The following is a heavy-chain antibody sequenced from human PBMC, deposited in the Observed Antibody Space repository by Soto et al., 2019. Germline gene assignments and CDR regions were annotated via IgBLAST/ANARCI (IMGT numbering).Heavy chain of an antibody. J-gene: IGHJ4*02. Sequence: QVQLVESGGGVVQPGRSLRLSCAASGLTFSSYGMHWVRQAPGKGLEWVAVIWSDGSNKYYADSMKGRFTISRDNSKNTLYLQMNSLRVEDTAVYYCASAAGAYDNWGQGTLVTVSS. D-gene: IGHD1-26*01. V-gene: IGHV3-33*01. CDR2: IWSDGSNK. CDR3: ASAAGAYDN. CDR1: GLTFSSYG.